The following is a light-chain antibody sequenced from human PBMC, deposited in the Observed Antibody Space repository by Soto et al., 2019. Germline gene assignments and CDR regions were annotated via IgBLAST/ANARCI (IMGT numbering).Light chain of an antibody. Sequence: EIVMTQSPATLSVSPGERASLSCRASQSVGSNLAWYQQTAGQAPRLLIYGASTRAPGIPARFSGSGSGTEFTLTISSLQSEDFAVYSCQQYTKWPYTFGQGTKLEIK. V-gene: IGKV3-15*01. CDR3: QQYTKWPYT. CDR1: QSVGSN. J-gene: IGKJ2*01. CDR2: GAS.